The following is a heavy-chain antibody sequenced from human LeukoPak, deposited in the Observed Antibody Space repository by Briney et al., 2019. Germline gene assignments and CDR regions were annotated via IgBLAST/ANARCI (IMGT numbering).Heavy chain of an antibody. D-gene: IGHD5-24*01. CDR2: IYYSGST. Sequence: LRLSCAASGFTFSSYGMHWVRQAPGKGLEWIGYIYYSGSTNYNPSLKSRVTISVDTSKNQFSLKLSPVTAADTAVYYCARLQSPRAYALDVWGQGTTVTVSS. CDR1: GFTFSSYG. V-gene: IGHV4-59*08. CDR3: ARLQSPRAYALDV. J-gene: IGHJ6*02.